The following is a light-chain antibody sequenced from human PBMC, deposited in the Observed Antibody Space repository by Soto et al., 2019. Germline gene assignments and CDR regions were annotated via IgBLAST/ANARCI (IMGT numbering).Light chain of an antibody. CDR1: QNINNY. CDR3: QQYENIPT. J-gene: IGKJ5*01. V-gene: IGKV1-33*01. CDR2: DAS. Sequence: DIQMTQSPSSLSASVGDRVTITCQASQNINNYLNWYQQKPGRAPKLLIYDASNLEAGVPSRFRGSGSGTDFTFTISSLKPEDIATYYCQQYENIPTFGHGTRLEI.